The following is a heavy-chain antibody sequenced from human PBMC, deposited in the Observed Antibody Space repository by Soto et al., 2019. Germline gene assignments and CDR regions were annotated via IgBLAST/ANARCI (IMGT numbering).Heavy chain of an antibody. D-gene: IGHD3-22*01. CDR2: INSDGSST. V-gene: IGHV3-74*01. J-gene: IGHJ4*02. Sequence: EVQLVESGGGLVQPGGSLRLSCAASGFTFSSYWMHWVRQAPGKGLVWVSRINSDGSSTSYADSVKGRFTISRDNAKNTLYLQMNSLRAEDSAVYYCALVYYYDSSGYFRLPDYWGQGTLVTVSS. CDR1: GFTFSSYW. CDR3: ALVYYYDSSGYFRLPDY.